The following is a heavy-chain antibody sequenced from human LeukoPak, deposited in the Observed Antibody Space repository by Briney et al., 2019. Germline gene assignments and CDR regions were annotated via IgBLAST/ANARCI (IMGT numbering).Heavy chain of an antibody. CDR1: GFTFSSYS. V-gene: IGHV3-21*01. Sequence: GGSLRLSCVASGFTFSSYSMNWARQAPGKGLEWVSSISSSSSYIYYADSVKGRFTISRDNAKNSLYLQMNSLRAEDTAVYYCARFPQKDNPPIFGVVTEDYWGQGTLVTVSS. J-gene: IGHJ4*02. CDR2: ISSSSSYI. CDR3: ARFPQKDNPPIFGVVTEDY. D-gene: IGHD3-3*01.